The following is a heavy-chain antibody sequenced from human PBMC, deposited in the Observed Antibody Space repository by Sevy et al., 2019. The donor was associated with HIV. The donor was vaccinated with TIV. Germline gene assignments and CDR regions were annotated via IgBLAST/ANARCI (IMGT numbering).Heavy chain of an antibody. D-gene: IGHD2-2*01. CDR1: GFTFRSYW. V-gene: IGHV3-7*03. CDR3: ARDCSSTSCLWGLDV. Sequence: GGSLRLSCAVSGFTFRSYWMSWVRQAPGKGLEWVAHIKVDGSEKYHVDSGKGRFTISRDNAKNSLFLQMNSLRVEDTAVYYCARDCSSTSCLWGLDVWGQGTAVTVSS. J-gene: IGHJ6*02. CDR2: IKVDGSEK.